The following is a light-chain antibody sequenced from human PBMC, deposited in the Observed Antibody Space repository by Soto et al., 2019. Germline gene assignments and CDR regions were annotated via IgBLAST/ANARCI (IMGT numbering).Light chain of an antibody. Sequence: DIQMTQSPSSLSASVGDRFTITFRASQTIRSRLAWFQQKPGKAPKLLIYDASSLESGVPQRFSGSGSGTEFTLTISSLQTDDFATYYCQQYNSIPRTFGQGTKVDIK. J-gene: IGKJ1*01. CDR3: QQYNSIPRT. V-gene: IGKV1-5*01. CDR2: DAS. CDR1: QTIRSR.